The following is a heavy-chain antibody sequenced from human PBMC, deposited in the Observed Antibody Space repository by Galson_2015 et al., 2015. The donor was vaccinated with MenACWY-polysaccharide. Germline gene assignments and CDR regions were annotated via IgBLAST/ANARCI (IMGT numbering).Heavy chain of an antibody. CDR1: GGTFSSYA. J-gene: IGHJ4*02. D-gene: IGHD5-24*01. CDR3: ARDPSGEMATILVDY. Sequence: SVKVSCKASGGTFSSYAISWVRQAPGQGLEWMGRIITILGITNYAQKFQGRVTITADKSTSTAYMELSSLRSEDTAVYYCARDPSGEMATILVDYWGQGSVATVSA. V-gene: IGHV1-69*04. CDR2: IITILGIT.